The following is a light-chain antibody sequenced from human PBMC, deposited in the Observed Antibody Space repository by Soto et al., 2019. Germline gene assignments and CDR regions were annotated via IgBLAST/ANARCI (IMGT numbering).Light chain of an antibody. CDR3: QQYDSTPLT. Sequence: DIVMTQSPDSLAVSLGERATINCRPSQSLLYSSNNKNYLAWYQQKPGQPPKLLIYWASTRESGVPDRFSGSGSGTDFTLTISSLQAEDVAVYYCQQYDSTPLTFGGGTKVEIK. CDR1: QSLLYSSNNKNY. V-gene: IGKV4-1*01. CDR2: WAS. J-gene: IGKJ4*01.